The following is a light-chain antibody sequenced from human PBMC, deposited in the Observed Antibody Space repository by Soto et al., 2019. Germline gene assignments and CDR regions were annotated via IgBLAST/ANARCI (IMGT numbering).Light chain of an antibody. J-gene: IGKJ1*01. V-gene: IGKV1-5*01. CDR3: QQYNSYSRT. CDR1: QSIRTW. Sequence: DIQMTQSPSTLSASVGDRVTITCRASQSIRTWLAWYQQKPGKAPKLLISDASSLKSGVPSRFSGSGSATEFTLTISSLQPDDFATYYCQQYNSYSRTFGQGTKVDIK. CDR2: DAS.